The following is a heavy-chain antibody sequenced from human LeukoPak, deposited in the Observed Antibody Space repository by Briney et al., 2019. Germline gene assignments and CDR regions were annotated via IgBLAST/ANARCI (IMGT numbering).Heavy chain of an antibody. CDR3: AREGGNIVVVPAAGLDY. CDR1: GFTFSSFD. Sequence: GGSLRLSCVVSGFTFSSFDMHWVRQAPGKWMEWVAVIWYDGSNKYYADSVKGRFTISRDNSKNTLYLQMNSLRAEDTAVYYCAREGGNIVVVPAAGLDYWGQGTLVTVSS. V-gene: IGHV3-33*08. J-gene: IGHJ4*02. CDR2: IWYDGSNK. D-gene: IGHD2-2*01.